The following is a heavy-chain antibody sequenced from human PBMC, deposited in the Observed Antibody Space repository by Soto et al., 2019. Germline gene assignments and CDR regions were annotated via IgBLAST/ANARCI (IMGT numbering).Heavy chain of an antibody. CDR2: INPNSGGT. J-gene: IGHJ6*02. Sequence: ASVKVSCTASGYTFTGYYMHWVRQAPGQGLEWMGWINPNSGGTNYAQKFQGWVTMTRDTSISTAYMELSRLRSDDTAVYYCARGAPRGLYCSSTSCERGMDVWGQGTTVTVSS. V-gene: IGHV1-2*04. CDR3: ARGAPRGLYCSSTSCERGMDV. D-gene: IGHD2-2*01. CDR1: GYTFTGYY.